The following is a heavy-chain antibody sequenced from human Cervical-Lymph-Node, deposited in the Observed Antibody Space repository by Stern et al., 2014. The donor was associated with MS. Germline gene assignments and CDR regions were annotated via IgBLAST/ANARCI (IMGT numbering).Heavy chain of an antibody. CDR2: IYHSGST. D-gene: IGHD6-6*01. J-gene: IGHJ3*02. CDR1: GGSISRSHW. CDR3: AREGYSSSYDAFDI. V-gene: IGHV4-4*02. Sequence: QVQLQESGPGLVKPSGTLSLTCAVSGGSISRSHWWSWVRQPPGKGLEWXGEIYHSGSTNYNPSLKSRVTISVEKSKNQFSRKLSSVTAADTAVYYCAREGYSSSYDAFDIWGQGTMVTVSS.